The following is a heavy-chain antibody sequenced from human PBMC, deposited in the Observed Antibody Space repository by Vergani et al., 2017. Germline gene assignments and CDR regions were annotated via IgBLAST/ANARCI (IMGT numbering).Heavy chain of an antibody. D-gene: IGHD2-15*01. V-gene: IGHV1-69*13. J-gene: IGHJ4*02. CDR2: IIPIFGTA. CDR3: ARKGYCSGGSCFRFDY. Sequence: QVQLVQSGAEVKKPGSSVKVSCKASGGTFSSYAISWVRQAPGQGLEWMGRIIPIFGTANYAQKFQGRVTITADESTSTAYMELSSLRSEDTAVYYCARKGYCSGGSCFRFDYWGQGTLLTVSS. CDR1: GGTFSSYA.